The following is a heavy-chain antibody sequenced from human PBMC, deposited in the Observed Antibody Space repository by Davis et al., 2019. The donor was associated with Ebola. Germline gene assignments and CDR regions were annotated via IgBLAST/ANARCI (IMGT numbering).Heavy chain of an antibody. CDR2: FMPIFGTT. Sequence: SVTVSCKASGGSISSYALSWVRQAPGQGLEWLGGFMPIFGTTKYAQKFQGRITIIANESTTTAYMELNSLTFDDTAVYYCSRDSGDGGVDYWGQGTLLTVSS. D-gene: IGHD4-17*01. J-gene: IGHJ4*02. V-gene: IGHV1-69*13. CDR3: SRDSGDGGVDY. CDR1: GGSISSYA.